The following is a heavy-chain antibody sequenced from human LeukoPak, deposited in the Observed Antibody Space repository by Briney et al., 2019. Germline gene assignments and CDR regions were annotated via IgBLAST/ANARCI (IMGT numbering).Heavy chain of an antibody. J-gene: IGHJ2*01. V-gene: IGHV4-30-2*01. CDR2: IYHSGST. D-gene: IGHD2-21*02. Sequence: SETLSLTCAVSGGSISSGGYSWSWIRQPPGKGLEWIGYIYHSGSTYYNPSLKSRVTISVDRSKNQFSLKLSSVTAADTAVYYCARVAGYCGGDCYSNWYFDLWGRGTLVTVSS. CDR1: GGSISSGGYS. CDR3: ARVAGYCGGDCYSNWYFDL.